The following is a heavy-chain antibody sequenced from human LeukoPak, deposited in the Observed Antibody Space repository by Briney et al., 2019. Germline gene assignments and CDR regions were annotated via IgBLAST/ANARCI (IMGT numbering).Heavy chain of an antibody. CDR1: GFTFSKYG. V-gene: IGHV3-30*18. D-gene: IGHD6-13*01. CDR3: AKDQSSNYFDY. CDR2: ISSDGSFK. Sequence: TGGSLRLSCAASGFTFSKYGMYWVRQAPGKGLEWVAVISSDGSFKDYADYVKGRFTISRDNSKNTVHPQMTSLRTEDTAVYYCAKDQSSNYFDYWGQGTLVTVSS. J-gene: IGHJ4*02.